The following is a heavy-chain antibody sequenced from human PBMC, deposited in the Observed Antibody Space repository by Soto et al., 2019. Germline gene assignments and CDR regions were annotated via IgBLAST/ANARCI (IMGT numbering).Heavy chain of an antibody. CDR1: GYTFTGYY. D-gene: IGHD1-20*01. V-gene: IGHV1-2*02. CDR3: ARARNNWNHGYFDY. J-gene: IGHJ4*02. Sequence: QVQLVQSGAEVKKPGASVKVSCKASGYTFTGYYXHWVRQAPXQXXEWMGWINPNSGGTNYAQKFQGRVTMTRDTSISTAYMELSRLRSDDTAVYYCARARNNWNHGYFDYWGQGTLVTVSS. CDR2: INPNSGGT.